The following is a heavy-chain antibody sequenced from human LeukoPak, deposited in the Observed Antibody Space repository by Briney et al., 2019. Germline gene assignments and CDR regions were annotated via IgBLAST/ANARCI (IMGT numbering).Heavy chain of an antibody. V-gene: IGHV4-61*02. Sequence: SETLSLTCTVSGGSISSGSYCWSWIRQPAGKGLEWIGRIYKSGSTNNNPSLKSRVTISLDTSKNQFSLKLSSVTAADTAVYYCARGLVGATNPSSYFDYWGQGTLVTVSS. D-gene: IGHD1-26*01. CDR2: IYKSGST. CDR3: ARGLVGATNPSSYFDY. CDR1: GGSISSGSYC. J-gene: IGHJ4*02.